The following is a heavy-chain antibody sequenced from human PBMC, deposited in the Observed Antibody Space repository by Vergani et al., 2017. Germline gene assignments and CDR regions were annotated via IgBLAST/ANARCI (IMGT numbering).Heavy chain of an antibody. V-gene: IGHV3-33*01. CDR1: GFTFSSYG. CDR2: IWYDGSNK. Sequence: QVQLVESGGGVVQPGRSLRLSCAASGFTFSSYGMHWVRQAPGKGLEWVAVIWYDGSNKYYADPVKGRFTISRDNSKNTLYLQMNSLSAEDRAVYYCARDLARPSNDAFDIWGQGTMVTVSS. CDR3: ARDLARPSNDAFDI. J-gene: IGHJ3*02.